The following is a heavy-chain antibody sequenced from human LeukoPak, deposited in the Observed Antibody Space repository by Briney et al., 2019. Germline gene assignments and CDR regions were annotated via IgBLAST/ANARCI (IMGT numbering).Heavy chain of an antibody. CDR2: ISYDGSNK. CDR1: GFTFSSYA. CDR3: ARAIGMIVVVHFDY. V-gene: IGHV3-30-3*01. Sequence: GGSLRLSCAASGFTFSSYAMHWVRQAPGKGLEWVAVISYDGSNKYYADSVKGRFTISRDNSKNTLYLQMNSLRAEDTAVYYCARAIGMIVVVHFDYWGQGTLVTVSS. J-gene: IGHJ4*02. D-gene: IGHD3-22*01.